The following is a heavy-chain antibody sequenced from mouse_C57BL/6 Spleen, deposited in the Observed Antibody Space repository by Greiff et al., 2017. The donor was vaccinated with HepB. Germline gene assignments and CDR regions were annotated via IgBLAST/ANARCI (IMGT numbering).Heavy chain of an antibody. CDR3: ARETTAFYWYFDV. V-gene: IGHV1-64*01. Sequence: QVQLQQPGAELVKPGASVKLSCKASGYTFTSYWMHWVKQRPGQGLEWIGMIHPNSGSTNYNEKFKSKATLTVDKSSSTAYMQLSSLTSEDSAVYYCARETTAFYWYFDVWGTGTTVTVSS. D-gene: IGHD1-2*01. J-gene: IGHJ1*03. CDR1: GYTFTSYW. CDR2: IHPNSGST.